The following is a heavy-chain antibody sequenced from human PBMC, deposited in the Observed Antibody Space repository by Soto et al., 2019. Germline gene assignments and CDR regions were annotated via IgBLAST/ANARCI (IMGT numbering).Heavy chain of an antibody. CDR1: GGSVSSGSYY. CDR3: ARGGGLPDYWTNGVCYREYFDY. V-gene: IGHV4-61*01. D-gene: IGHD2-8*01. CDR2: IYYSGST. Sequence: SETLSLTCTVSGGSVSSGSYYWSWIRQPPGKGLEWIGYIYYSGSTNYNPSLKSRVTISVDTSKNQFSLKLSSVTAADTAVYYCARGGGLPDYWTNGVCYREYFDYWGQGTLVTVSS. J-gene: IGHJ4*02.